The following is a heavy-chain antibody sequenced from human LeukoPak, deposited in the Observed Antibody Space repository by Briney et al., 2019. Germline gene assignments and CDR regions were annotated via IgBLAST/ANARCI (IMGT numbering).Heavy chain of an antibody. V-gene: IGHV1-24*01. J-gene: IGHJ4*02. D-gene: IGHD3-22*01. CDR3: ATDARYYYDSSGDY. Sequence: ASVKVSCKVSGYTLTELSMHWVRQAPGKGLEWMGGFDPEDGETIYAQKFQGRVTMTEDTSTDTAYMELSSLRSEDTAVYYRATDARYYYDSSGDYWGQGTLVTVSS. CDR1: GYTLTELS. CDR2: FDPEDGET.